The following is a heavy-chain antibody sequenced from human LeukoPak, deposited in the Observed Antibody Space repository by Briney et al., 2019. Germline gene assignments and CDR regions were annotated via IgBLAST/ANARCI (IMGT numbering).Heavy chain of an antibody. V-gene: IGHV3-33*01. Sequence: GGSLRLSCAASGFTFSSYGMHWVRQAPGKGLEWVAVIWYNGNYKYYADSVKGRFTISRDNSKNMLYLQMNSLRAADTAVYYCARNYDSSGSDYWGQGTLVTVSS. CDR3: ARNYDSSGSDY. J-gene: IGHJ4*02. CDR2: IWYNGNYK. D-gene: IGHD3-22*01. CDR1: GFTFSSYG.